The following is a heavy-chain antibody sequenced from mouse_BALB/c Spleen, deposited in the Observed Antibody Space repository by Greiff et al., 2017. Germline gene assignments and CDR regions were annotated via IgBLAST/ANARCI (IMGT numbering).Heavy chain of an antibody. CDR1: GYSITSDYA. J-gene: IGHJ4*01. CDR2: ISYSGST. CDR3: ARAPIYDGYYDAMDY. Sequence: VQLQQSGPGLVKPSQSLSLTCTVTGYSITSDYAWNWIRQFPGNKLEWMGYISYSGSTSYNPSLKSRISITRDTSKNQFFLQLNSVTTEDTATYYCARAPIYDGYYDAMDYWGQGTSVTVSS. V-gene: IGHV3-2*02. D-gene: IGHD2-3*01.